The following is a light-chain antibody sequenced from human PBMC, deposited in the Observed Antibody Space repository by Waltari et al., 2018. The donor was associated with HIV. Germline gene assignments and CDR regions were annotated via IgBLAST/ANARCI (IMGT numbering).Light chain of an antibody. Sequence: QSVLTQPPSVSAPPGQKVTISCSGSSSSFRNNYVSWSQQVPGTAPKLLIYDNNRRPSGIPDRFSGSKSGTSATLAITGLQTGDEADYYCGTWDNSLSAGFFGGGTKLTVL. CDR2: DNN. V-gene: IGLV1-51*01. CDR1: SSSFRNNY. CDR3: GTWDNSLSAGF. J-gene: IGLJ2*01.